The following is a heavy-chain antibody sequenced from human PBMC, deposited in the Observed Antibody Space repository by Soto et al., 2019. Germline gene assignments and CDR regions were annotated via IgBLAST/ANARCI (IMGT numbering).Heavy chain of an antibody. D-gene: IGHD3-22*01. CDR3: ARHRSEYYSDSSYDY. CDR2: IYYSGST. CDR1: GGSISSSSYY. J-gene: IGHJ4*02. Sequence: QLQLQESGPGLVKPSETLSLTCTVSGGSISSSSYYWGWIRQPPGKGLEWIGSIYYSGSTYYNPSLESRSTISVDTSKNQFSLKLSSVTAADTAVYYCARHRSEYYSDSSYDYWGQGTLVTVSS. V-gene: IGHV4-39*01.